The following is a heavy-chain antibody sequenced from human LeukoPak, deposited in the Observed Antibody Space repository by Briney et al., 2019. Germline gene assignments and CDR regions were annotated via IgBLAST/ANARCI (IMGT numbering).Heavy chain of an antibody. V-gene: IGHV1-69*04. CDR1: GGTFSSYA. J-gene: IGHJ4*02. CDR3: ARDRHDYGDYYFDY. D-gene: IGHD4-17*01. CDR2: IIPILGIA. Sequence: ASAKVSCKASGGTFSSYAISWVRQAPGQGLEWMGRIIPILGIANYAQKFQGRVTITADKSTSTAYMELSSLRSEDTAVYYCARDRHDYGDYYFDYWGQGTLVTVSS.